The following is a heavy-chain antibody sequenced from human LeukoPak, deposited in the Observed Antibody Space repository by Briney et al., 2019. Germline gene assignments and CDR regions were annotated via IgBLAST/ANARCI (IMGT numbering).Heavy chain of an antibody. V-gene: IGHV3-21*01. CDR1: GFTFSSYS. Sequence: GGSLRLSCAASGFTFSSYSMNWVRQAPGKGLEWVSSISSSSSYIYYADSVKGRFTISRDKAKNSLYQQMNSLRAEDTAIYYCAREGMVATFDYWGQGTLVTVSS. J-gene: IGHJ4*02. CDR2: ISSSSSYI. CDR3: AREGMVATFDY. D-gene: IGHD5-12*01.